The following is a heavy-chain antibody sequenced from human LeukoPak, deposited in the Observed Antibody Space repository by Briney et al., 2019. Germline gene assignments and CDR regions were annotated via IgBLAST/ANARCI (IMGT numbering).Heavy chain of an antibody. CDR3: ARASSGYYAFDI. CDR2: IYYSGST. CDR1: GGSISSGGYY. D-gene: IGHD3-22*01. V-gene: IGHV4-31*03. Sequence: SSQTLSLTCTVSGGSISSGGYYWSWIRQHPGKGLERIGYIYYSGSTYYNPSLKSRVTISVDTSKNQFSLKLSSVTAADTAVYYCARASSGYYAFDIWGQGTMVTVSS. J-gene: IGHJ3*02.